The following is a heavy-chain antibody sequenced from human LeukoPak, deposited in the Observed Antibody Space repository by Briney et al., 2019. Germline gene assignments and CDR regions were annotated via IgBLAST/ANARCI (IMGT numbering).Heavy chain of an antibody. CDR2: IYYSGST. V-gene: IGHV4-39*01. CDR3: ASPYRSGKETDDSFAI. J-gene: IGHJ3*02. Sequence: SETLSLTCTVSGGSISSSSYYWGWIRQPPGKGLEWIGSIYYSGSTYYNPSLKSRVTISVDTSKNQFSLKLSSVTAADTAVYYCASPYRSGKETDDSFAIWGQGTMVTASS. D-gene: IGHD3-10*01. CDR1: GGSISSSSYY.